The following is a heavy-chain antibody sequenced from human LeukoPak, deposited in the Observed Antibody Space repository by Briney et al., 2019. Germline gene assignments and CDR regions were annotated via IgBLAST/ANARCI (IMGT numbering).Heavy chain of an antibody. J-gene: IGHJ4*02. CDR3: AKFITPSN. Sequence: GGSLRLSCAASGFTFSSYGMHWVRQAPGKGLEWVAVISYDGSNKYYADSVKGRFTISRDNSKNTLYLQMNSLRAEDTAVYYCAKFITPSNWGQGTLVTVSS. CDR2: ISYDGSNK. V-gene: IGHV3-30*18. D-gene: IGHD3-22*01. CDR1: GFTFSSYG.